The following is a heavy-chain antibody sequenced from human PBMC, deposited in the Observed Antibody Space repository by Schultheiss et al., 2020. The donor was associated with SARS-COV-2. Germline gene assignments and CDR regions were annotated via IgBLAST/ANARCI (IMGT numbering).Heavy chain of an antibody. D-gene: IGHD1-26*01. CDR2: ISSSSSYI. J-gene: IGHJ4*02. CDR3: ATDRVGPTTDFDH. CDR1: GVTFRSSA. Sequence: GGSLRLSCAASGVTFRSSAMTWVRQAPGKGLEWVSSISSSSSYIYYADSVKGRFTISRDNAKNSLYLQMNSLRAEDTAVYFCATDRVGPTTDFDHWGQGTLVTVSS. V-gene: IGHV3-21*01.